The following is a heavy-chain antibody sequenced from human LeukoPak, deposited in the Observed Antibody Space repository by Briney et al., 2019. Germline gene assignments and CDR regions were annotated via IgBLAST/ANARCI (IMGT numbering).Heavy chain of an antibody. CDR1: GFTFSSYN. V-gene: IGHV3-21*01. CDR2: ISSSSSYI. CDR3: GIAVAGTFYYYGMDA. Sequence: GGSLRLSCAASGFTFSSYNMNWVRQAPGKGLEWVSSISSSSSYIYYADSVKGRFTISRDNAKNSLYLQMNSLRAEDTAVYYCGIAVAGTFYYYGMDAWGQGTTVTVSS. J-gene: IGHJ6*02. D-gene: IGHD6-19*01.